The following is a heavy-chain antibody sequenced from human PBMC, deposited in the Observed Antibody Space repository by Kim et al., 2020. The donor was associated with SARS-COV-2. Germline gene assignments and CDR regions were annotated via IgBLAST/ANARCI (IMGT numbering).Heavy chain of an antibody. V-gene: IGHV3-73*01. CDR2: IRSKANGYAT. Sequence: GGSLRLSCEASGFTFTGFAVHWVRQASGKGLEWLGRIRSKANGYATSYAPSVQGRFSMSRDDSKNTASLQMSSLKTEDTAIYYCMQADWYVDLWGRGSLVTVSS. J-gene: IGHJ2*01. CDR3: MQADWYVDL. CDR1: GFTFTGFA.